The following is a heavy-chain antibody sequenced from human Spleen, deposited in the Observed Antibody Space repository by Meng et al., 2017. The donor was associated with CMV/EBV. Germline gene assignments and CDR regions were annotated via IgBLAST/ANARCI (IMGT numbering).Heavy chain of an antibody. Sequence: GSLRLSCAASGFTFGSHSMNWVRQAPGKGLEWVSSITGDSTYKHYADSLKGRFTISRDNAKNSLYLQMNSLRAEDTAVYYCARDSDDYDFWSAYYTDAFDFWGQGTMVTVSS. D-gene: IGHD3-3*01. CDR3: ARDSDDYDFWSAYYTDAFDF. J-gene: IGHJ3*01. CDR1: GFTFGSHS. V-gene: IGHV3-21*01. CDR2: ITGDSTYK.